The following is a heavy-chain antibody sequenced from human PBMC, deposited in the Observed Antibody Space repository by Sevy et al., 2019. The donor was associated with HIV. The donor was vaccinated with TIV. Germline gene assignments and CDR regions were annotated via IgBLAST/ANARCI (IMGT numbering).Heavy chain of an antibody. J-gene: IGHJ4*02. Sequence: LSLTCAVSGGSISSSNWWSWVRQPPGKGLEWVAYISNSGTNIYYSDSVRGRFTISRDTAKNSLYLQMNSLRAEDTAVYYCARDLPPSATTMAHFDYWGQGTLVTVSS. D-gene: IGHD4-17*01. CDR1: GGSISSSN. V-gene: IGHV3-48*03. CDR3: ARDLPPSATTMAHFDY. CDR2: ISNSGTNI.